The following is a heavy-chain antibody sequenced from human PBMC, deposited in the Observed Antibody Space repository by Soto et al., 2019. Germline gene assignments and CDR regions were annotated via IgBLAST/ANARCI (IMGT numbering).Heavy chain of an antibody. CDR1: GYTFTSYG. V-gene: IGHV1-18*01. Sequence: QVQLVQSGAEVKKPGASVKVSCKASGYTFTSYGISXVRQXPGQXXXWMGWISAYNGNTNYAQKLQGRVTMTTDTXXXXXXXXXXXXXXXXXXXXXXXXXXXXEXXXYFDYWGQGTLVTVSS. CDR2: ISAYNGNT. CDR3: XXXXXXEXXXYFDY. J-gene: IGHJ4*02.